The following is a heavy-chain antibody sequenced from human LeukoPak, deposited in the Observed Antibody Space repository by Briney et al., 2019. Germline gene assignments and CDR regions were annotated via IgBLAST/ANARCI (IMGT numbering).Heavy chain of an antibody. J-gene: IGHJ6*03. CDR3: AREGSYGDYYYYYMDV. CDR1: GYTFTGYY. V-gene: IGHV1-2*02. D-gene: IGHD2-21*01. CDR2: INPNSGGT. Sequence: ASVKVSCKASGYTFTGYYMHWVRQAPGQGLEWMGWINPNSGGTNYAQKFQGRVTMTRDTSISTAYMELSRLRSDDTAVYYCAREGSYGDYYYYYMDVWGKGTTVTVSS.